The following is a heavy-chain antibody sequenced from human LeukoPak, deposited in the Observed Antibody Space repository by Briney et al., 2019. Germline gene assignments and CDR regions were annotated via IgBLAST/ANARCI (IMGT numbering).Heavy chain of an antibody. CDR1: GFTFSSYS. J-gene: IGHJ4*02. CDR3: ARGFLLSSGGFDY. D-gene: IGHD6-19*01. V-gene: IGHV3-48*01. CDR2: ISSSSTTI. Sequence: PGGSLRLSCAASGFTFSSYSMNWVRQAPGKGLEWVSYISSSSTTIYYADSVKGRFTISRDNAKNSLYLQMNSLRAEDTAVYYCARGFLLSSGGFDYWGQGTLVTVSS.